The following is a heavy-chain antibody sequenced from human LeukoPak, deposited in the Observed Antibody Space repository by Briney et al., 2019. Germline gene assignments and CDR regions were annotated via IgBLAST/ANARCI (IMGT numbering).Heavy chain of an antibody. V-gene: IGHV3-7*03. CDR3: ARSGGGSGWDLDY. CDR1: GFTFSRYW. CDR2: INRDGSEK. J-gene: IGHJ4*02. Sequence: GGSLRLSCAVSGFTFSRYWMNWVRQAPGKGLEWVANINRDGSEKNYVDSAKGRFTISRDNAKNSLYLQMNSLRAEDTAVYYCARSGGGSGWDLDYWGQGTLVTVSS. D-gene: IGHD6-19*01.